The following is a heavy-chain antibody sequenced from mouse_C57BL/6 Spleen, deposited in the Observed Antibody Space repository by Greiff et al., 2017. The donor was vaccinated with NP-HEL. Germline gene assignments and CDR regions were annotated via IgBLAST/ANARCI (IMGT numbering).Heavy chain of an antibody. CDR2: INYDGSST. J-gene: IGHJ1*03. CDR1: GFTFSDYY. CDR3: AREGDYYGSSYWCFDV. V-gene: IGHV5-16*01. Sequence: EVQLVESEGGLVQPGSSMKLSCTASGFTFSDYYMAWVRQVPEKGLEWVANINYDGSSTYYLASLKSRFIISRDNAKNILYLQMSSLKSEDTATDYCAREGDYYGSSYWCFDVWGKGTTVTVSS. D-gene: IGHD1-1*01.